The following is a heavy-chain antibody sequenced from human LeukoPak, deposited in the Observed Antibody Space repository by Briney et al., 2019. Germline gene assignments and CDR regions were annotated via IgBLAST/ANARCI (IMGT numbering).Heavy chain of an antibody. J-gene: IGHJ4*02. CDR1: GVTFSNYA. CDR2: IYAGDST. CDR3: ARDARRTNGWYFFDY. V-gene: IGHV3-23*03. Sequence: GSLRLSCASSGVTFSNYAMNWVRQAPGQGLEWVSVIYAGDSTYYADSVKGRFTISRDNSKNTLFLQMNSLRAEDTAVYYCARDARRTNGWYFFDYWGQGTLVTVSS. D-gene: IGHD6-19*01.